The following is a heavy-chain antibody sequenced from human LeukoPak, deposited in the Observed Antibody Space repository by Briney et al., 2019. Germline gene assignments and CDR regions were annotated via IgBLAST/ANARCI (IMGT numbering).Heavy chain of an antibody. CDR3: ARLGYCSGGSCHHDY. Sequence: ASVKVSCKASGYTFTGYYMHWVRQAPGQGLEWMGWINPNSGGTNYAQKFQGRVTMTRDTSISTAYMELSRLRSDDTAVYYCARLGYCSGGSCHHDYWGQGTLVTVS. CDR2: INPNSGGT. D-gene: IGHD2-15*01. V-gene: IGHV1-2*02. CDR1: GYTFTGYY. J-gene: IGHJ4*02.